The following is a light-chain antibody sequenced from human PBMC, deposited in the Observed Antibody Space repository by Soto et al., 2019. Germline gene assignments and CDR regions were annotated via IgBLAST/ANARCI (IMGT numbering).Light chain of an antibody. J-gene: IGKJ4*01. Sequence: DIQLTQSPSFLSASVGDRVTITCRASQGISSYVAWYQQKPGKAPKVLIYAAYTLKSGVPSRFSGSGSGTEFTLTISSLQPEDFATYHCQQVKNYPLTFGGGTRVEIK. CDR3: QQVKNYPLT. V-gene: IGKV1-9*01. CDR1: QGISSY. CDR2: AAY.